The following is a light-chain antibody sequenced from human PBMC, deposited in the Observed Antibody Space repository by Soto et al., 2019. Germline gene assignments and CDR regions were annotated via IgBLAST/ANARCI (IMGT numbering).Light chain of an antibody. CDR1: TSNIGNSY. CDR2: GDD. CDR3: EAWDSSLRAGV. J-gene: IGLJ2*01. V-gene: IGLV1-51*02. Sequence: QSVLTQPPSVSAAPGQTVTLSCSGRTSNIGNSYVSWYQQLPGTVPKLLIYGDDKRPSGIPDRFSGSKSGTSATLGITGLQPGDEADYYCEAWDSSLRAGVFGGGTKLTVL.